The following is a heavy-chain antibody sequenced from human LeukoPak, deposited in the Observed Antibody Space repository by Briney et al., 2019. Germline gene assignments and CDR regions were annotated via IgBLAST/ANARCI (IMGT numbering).Heavy chain of an antibody. CDR2: INPDGSEK. D-gene: IGHD2-15*01. J-gene: IGHJ4*02. CDR1: GFIFSSYY. CDR3: ARAGARSSDRWWYDY. Sequence: GGSLRLSCAASGFIFSSYYMTWVRQVPGKGLEWVANINPDGSEKNFVDSVKGRFTISRDNARNSLYLQMNSLRAEDTALYYCARAGARSSDRWWYDYWGQGTLVTVSS. V-gene: IGHV3-7*03.